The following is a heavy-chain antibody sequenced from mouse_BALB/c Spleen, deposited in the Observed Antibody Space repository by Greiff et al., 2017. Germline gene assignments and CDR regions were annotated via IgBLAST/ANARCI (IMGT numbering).Heavy chain of an antibody. V-gene: IGHV1-12*01. D-gene: IGHD1-1*01. Sequence: QVQLKQPGAELVKPGASVKMSCKASGYTFTSYNMHWVKQTPGQGLEWIGAIYPGNGDTSYNQKFKGKATLTADKSSSTAYMQLSSLTSEDSAVYYCARGYGSSSYYAMDYWGQGTSVTVSS. CDR2: IYPGNGDT. J-gene: IGHJ4*01. CDR1: GYTFTSYN. CDR3: ARGYGSSSYYAMDY.